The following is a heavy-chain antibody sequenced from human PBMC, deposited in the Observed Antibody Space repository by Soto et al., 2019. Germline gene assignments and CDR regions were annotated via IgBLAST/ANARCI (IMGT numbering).Heavy chain of an antibody. Sequence: QVQLVESGGGVVQPGRSLRLSCAASGFTFSSYGMHWVRQAPGKGLEWVAVIWYDGSNKYYADSVKGRFTISRDNSKNTLYLQMNRLRAEDTAVYYCARDITVTTGYHYYYYYGMDVWGQGTTVTVSS. CDR1: GFTFSSYG. CDR3: ARDITVTTGYHYYYYYGMDV. J-gene: IGHJ6*02. CDR2: IWYDGSNK. D-gene: IGHD4-17*01. V-gene: IGHV3-33*01.